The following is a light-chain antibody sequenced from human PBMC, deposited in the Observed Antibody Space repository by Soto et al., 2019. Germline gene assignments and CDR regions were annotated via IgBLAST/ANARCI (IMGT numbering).Light chain of an antibody. Sequence: QSVPTQPASVSGSPGQSITISCTGASSDVGYSNHVSWYQQHPGKVPKLIIYDVNNRPSGVSDRFSGSKSGNTASLTISGLQSEDDGDYYCSSYTSSDTLVFGGGTQLTVL. CDR1: SSDVGYSNH. CDR3: SSYTSSDTLV. CDR2: DVN. J-gene: IGLJ3*02. V-gene: IGLV2-14*01.